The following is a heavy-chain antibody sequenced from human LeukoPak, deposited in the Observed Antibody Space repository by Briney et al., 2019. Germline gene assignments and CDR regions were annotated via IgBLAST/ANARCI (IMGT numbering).Heavy chain of an antibody. D-gene: IGHD2-2*01. Sequence: SETLSLTYAVHGGSFSGYYWSWIRQPPGKGLESIGEVNHSGSTNYNPSLKSRVTISVDTSKNQFSLKLSSVTAADTAVYYCARTTIVVVPAVDFDYWGQGTLVTVSS. J-gene: IGHJ4*02. CDR1: GGSFSGYY. CDR2: VNHSGST. V-gene: IGHV4-34*01. CDR3: ARTTIVVVPAVDFDY.